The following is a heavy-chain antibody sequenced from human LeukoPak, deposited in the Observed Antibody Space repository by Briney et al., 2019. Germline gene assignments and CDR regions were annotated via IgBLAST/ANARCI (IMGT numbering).Heavy chain of an antibody. V-gene: IGHV3-23*01. J-gene: IGHJ4*02. CDR2: ISADGGDT. CDR1: GSTLSNYA. Sequence: GGSLRLSCAASGSTLSNYAISWVRQAPGKGLEWVSAISADGGDTYHTDSAKGRFTISRDNSKNTLFLQMNSLRGEDTAVYYCASHLPYCGRDSCSFFDSWGQGTLVTVSS. D-gene: IGHD2-21*01. CDR3: ASHLPYCGRDSCSFFDS.